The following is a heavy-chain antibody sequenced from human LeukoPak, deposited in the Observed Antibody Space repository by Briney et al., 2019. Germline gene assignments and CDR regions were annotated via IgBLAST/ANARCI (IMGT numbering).Heavy chain of an antibody. CDR3: ARDSVDGSGTYYNDSPDY. D-gene: IGHD3-10*01. CDR1: GYTFSSYG. CDR2: ISAYNGNT. V-gene: IGHV1-18*01. Sequence: ASVKVSCKASGYTFSSYGISWVRQAPGQGLEWMGRISAYNGNTDYAQNLRGRLIMTTDTSTSTAYMELRSLRSDDTAVYYCARDSVDGSGTYYNDSPDYWGQGTLVTVSS. J-gene: IGHJ4*02.